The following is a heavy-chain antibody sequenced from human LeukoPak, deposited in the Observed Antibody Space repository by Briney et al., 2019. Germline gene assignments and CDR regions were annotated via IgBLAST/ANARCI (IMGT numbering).Heavy chain of an antibody. CDR3: ARLRCSSTSCSELNFDY. Sequence: SETLSLTCTVSGGSISNYYWSWIRQPPGKGLEWIGYIHYSGSTNYNDSLKSRVTISVDTSQNQFSLKLSSVTAADTAVYYCARLRCSSTSCSELNFDYWGQGTLVTVSS. D-gene: IGHD2-2*01. V-gene: IGHV4-59*12. CDR2: IHYSGST. J-gene: IGHJ4*02. CDR1: GGSISNYY.